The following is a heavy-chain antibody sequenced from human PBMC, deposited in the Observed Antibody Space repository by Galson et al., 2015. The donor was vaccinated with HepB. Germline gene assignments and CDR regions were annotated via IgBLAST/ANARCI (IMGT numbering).Heavy chain of an antibody. J-gene: IGHJ4*02. CDR2: ISPYNGKT. V-gene: IGHV1-18*01. D-gene: IGHD6-13*01. CDR3: ARFIQQLCDY. CDR1: GYSFSNYG. Sequence: SVKVSCKASGYSFSNYGISWVRQAPGQGLEWMGRISPYNGKTDYAQNFQGRVTMTTDTSTTTAYMELRSLRSDDTAVYYCARFIQQLCDYWGQGTLVTDSS.